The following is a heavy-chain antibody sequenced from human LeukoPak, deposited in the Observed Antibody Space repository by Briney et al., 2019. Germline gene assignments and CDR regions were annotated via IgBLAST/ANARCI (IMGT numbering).Heavy chain of an antibody. CDR2: INPNSGDT. D-gene: IGHD4-17*01. V-gene: IGHV1-2*06. CDR3: ARYHTVTTNDY. J-gene: IGHJ4*02. CDR1: GYTFIGYY. Sequence: ASVKVSCKASGYTFIGYYMHWVRQAPGHGLEWMGRINPNSGDTNYAQKFQGRVTMTRDTSISTAYMELSRLRSDDTAIYYCARYHTVTTNDYWGQGTLVTVSS.